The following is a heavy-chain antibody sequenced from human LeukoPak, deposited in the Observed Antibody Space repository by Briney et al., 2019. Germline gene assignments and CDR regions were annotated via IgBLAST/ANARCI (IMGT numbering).Heavy chain of an antibody. V-gene: IGHV4-59*01. J-gene: IGHJ4*02. Sequence: SETLSLTCTVSGGSISSYYWSWIRQPPGKGLEWIGYIYYSGSTNYNPSLKSRVTISIDTSKNQFSLKLRFVTAADTAVYYCASGWLRYYFDYWGQGTLVTVSS. CDR3: ASGWLRYYFDY. D-gene: IGHD5-12*01. CDR2: IYYSGST. CDR1: GGSISSYY.